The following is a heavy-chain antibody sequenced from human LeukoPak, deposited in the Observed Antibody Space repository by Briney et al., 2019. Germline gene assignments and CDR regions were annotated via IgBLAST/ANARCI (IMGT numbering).Heavy chain of an antibody. CDR3: ARAPLRARRTPSLGWFDP. D-gene: IGHD6-6*01. CDR1: GGSFSGYY. CDR2: INHSGST. J-gene: IGHJ5*02. Sequence: SETLSLTCAVYGGSFSGYYWSWIRQPPGKGLEWIGEINHSGSTNYKPSLKSRVTISVDTSKNQFSLKLSSVTAADTAVYYCARAPLRARRTPSLGWFDPWGQGTLVTVSS. V-gene: IGHV4-34*01.